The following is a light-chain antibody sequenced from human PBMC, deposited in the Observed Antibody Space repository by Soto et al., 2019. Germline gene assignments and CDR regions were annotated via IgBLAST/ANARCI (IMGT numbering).Light chain of an antibody. CDR3: QQYNSYPLT. CDR2: DAS. Sequence: DIQMTQSPSTLSASVGDRVTITCRASQSITSWLAWYQQKPGKVPNLLISDASALQSGVPSRFSGSGSGTEFTLTISSLQPGDFATSYCQQYNSYPLTFGGGTKVDIK. J-gene: IGKJ4*01. CDR1: QSITSW. V-gene: IGKV1-5*01.